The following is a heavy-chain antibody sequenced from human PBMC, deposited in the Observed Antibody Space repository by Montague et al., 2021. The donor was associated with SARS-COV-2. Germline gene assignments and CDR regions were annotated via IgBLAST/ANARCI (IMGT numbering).Heavy chain of an antibody. CDR3: TSGRVGNKYYMDF. J-gene: IGHJ4*01. D-gene: IGHD2-2*01. Sequence: CAISGDSVSGDKATWSWVRQSPSRGLGWLGGTYYRSKWYNDYAVSVRSRITIDPDTSKNQFSLHLNSVTPEDTAVYYCTSGRVGNKYYMDFWGQGTLVTVSS. CDR1: GDSVSGDKAT. V-gene: IGHV6-1*01. CDR2: TYYRSKWYN.